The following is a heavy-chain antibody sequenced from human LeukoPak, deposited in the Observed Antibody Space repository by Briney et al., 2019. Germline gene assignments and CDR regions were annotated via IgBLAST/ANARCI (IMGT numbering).Heavy chain of an antibody. CDR2: ITNNGDST. J-gene: IGHJ3*02. D-gene: IGHD3-10*01. CDR1: GFTFSSYS. CDR3: ARDNRRSGGSGSWAAFDI. V-gene: IGHV3-64*01. Sequence: GGSLRLSCAVSGFTFSSYSMNWVRQAPGKGLEYVSAITNNGDSTYHANSVKGRFTISRVNSKNTLYLQMGSLRAEDMAVYYCARDNRRSGGSGSWAAFDIWGQGTMVTVSS.